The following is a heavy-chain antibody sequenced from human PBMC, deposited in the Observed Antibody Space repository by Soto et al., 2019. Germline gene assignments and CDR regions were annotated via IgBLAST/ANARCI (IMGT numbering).Heavy chain of an antibody. CDR1: GFTFSSYA. CDR3: ARDLALAGNY. CDR2: ISSTSSYT. V-gene: IGHV3-21*01. Sequence: PGGSLRLSCAASGFTFSSYAMNWVRQTQEKGLEWVSSISSTSSYTHYSDSVKGRFTISRDNANNSLFLQMNSLRAEDAATYYCARDLALAGNYWGQGVLVTVSS. J-gene: IGHJ4*02. D-gene: IGHD6-19*01.